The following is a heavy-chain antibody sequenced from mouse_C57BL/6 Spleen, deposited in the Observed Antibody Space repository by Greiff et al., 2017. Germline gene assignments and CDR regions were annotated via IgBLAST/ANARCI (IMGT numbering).Heavy chain of an antibody. CDR3: ARSMGTTVVFGD. CDR1: GYAFTNYL. V-gene: IGHV1-54*01. D-gene: IGHD1-1*01. CDR2: INPGSGGT. Sequence: QVQLKESGAELVRPGTSVKVSCKASGYAFTNYLIEWVKQRPGQGLEWIGVINPGSGGTNYNEKFKGKATLTADKSSSTAYMQLSSLTSEDSAVYFCARSMGTTVVFGDWGQGTTLTVSS. J-gene: IGHJ2*01.